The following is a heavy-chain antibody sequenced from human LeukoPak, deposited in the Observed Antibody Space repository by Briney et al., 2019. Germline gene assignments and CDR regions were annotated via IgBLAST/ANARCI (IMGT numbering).Heavy chain of an antibody. Sequence: GGSLRLSCAASGLTFSSYWMSWVRQAPGKGLEWVANIKQDGSEKYYVDSVKGRFTISRDNAKNSLYLQMNSLRAEDTAVYYCARDARDFWSGYSHYWGQGTLVTVSS. D-gene: IGHD3-3*01. V-gene: IGHV3-7*01. CDR1: GLTFSSYW. J-gene: IGHJ4*02. CDR2: IKQDGSEK. CDR3: ARDARDFWSGYSHY.